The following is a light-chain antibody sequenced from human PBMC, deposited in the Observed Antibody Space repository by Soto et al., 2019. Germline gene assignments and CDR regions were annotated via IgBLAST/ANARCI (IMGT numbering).Light chain of an antibody. CDR3: QYYNTFSGT. J-gene: IGKJ1*01. CDR2: AAS. Sequence: DIQLTQSPSFLSASVGDRVTITCRASQGISSYLAWYQQKPGKAPKLLIYAASTLQSGVPSRFSGSGSGTEFALTISSPQPDDFATYYCQYYNTFSGTFGQGTKVDI. CDR1: QGISSY. V-gene: IGKV1-9*01.